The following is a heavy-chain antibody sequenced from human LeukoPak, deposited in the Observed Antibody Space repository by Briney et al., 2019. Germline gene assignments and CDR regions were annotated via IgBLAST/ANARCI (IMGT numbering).Heavy chain of an antibody. CDR3: ARARTTVTDLWY. CDR2: IYYSGST. J-gene: IGHJ4*02. Sequence: SETLSLTCTVSGGSINNYYWNWIRQPPGEGLEWIGYIYYSGSTNYNPSLKSRVTISVDTSKNQFSLKLKSVTAADTAVYYCARARTTVTDLWYWGQGTLVTVSS. V-gene: IGHV4-59*08. D-gene: IGHD4-17*01. CDR1: GGSINNYY.